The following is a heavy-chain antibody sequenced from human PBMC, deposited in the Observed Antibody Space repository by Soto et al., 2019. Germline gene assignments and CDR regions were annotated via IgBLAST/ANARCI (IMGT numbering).Heavy chain of an antibody. CDR3: ARGKGMEENYDSYGLDI. CDR2: INGGTGQT. J-gene: IGHJ6*02. V-gene: IGHV1-3*01. Sequence: ASVKVSCKASGYSFSTYAMHWVRQAPGQSLEWMGWINGGTGQTKFSQRFQDRITITRDTSVSTAYMELSSPRSEDTAVYYCARGKGMEENYDSYGLDIWGQGTTVTV. CDR1: GYSFSTYA. D-gene: IGHD1-1*01.